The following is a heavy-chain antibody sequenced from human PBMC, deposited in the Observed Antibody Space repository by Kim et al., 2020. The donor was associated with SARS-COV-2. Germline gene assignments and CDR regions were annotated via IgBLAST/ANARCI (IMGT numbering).Heavy chain of an antibody. V-gene: IGHV1-3*04. Sequence: ASVKVSCKATGYTFTSYTIHWVRQAPGQAHEWMGWLNTGNGNTYSSQRFQGRITLTRDISATTAYMELTSLRSEDTAVYYCARRAATGTTHWNNYDYWGQGSLVTVSS. J-gene: IGHJ4*02. CDR1: GYTFTSYT. CDR2: LNTGNGNT. D-gene: IGHD1-1*01. CDR3: ARRAATGTTHWNNYDY.